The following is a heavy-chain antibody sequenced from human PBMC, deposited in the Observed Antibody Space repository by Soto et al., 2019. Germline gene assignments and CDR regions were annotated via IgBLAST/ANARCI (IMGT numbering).Heavy chain of an antibody. D-gene: IGHD6-19*01. CDR1: GFTFSSYA. CDR3: AKGLPGIAVAGTGYFQH. Sequence: EVQLLESGGGLVQPGGSLRLSCAASGFTFSSYAMSWVRQAPGKGLEWVSGISGSGDSTYYADSVKGRFTISRDNSKKTVYRQMNSLRADDTAVYYCAKGLPGIAVAGTGYFQHWGRGTLVAVCS. V-gene: IGHV3-23*01. CDR2: ISGSGDST. J-gene: IGHJ1*01.